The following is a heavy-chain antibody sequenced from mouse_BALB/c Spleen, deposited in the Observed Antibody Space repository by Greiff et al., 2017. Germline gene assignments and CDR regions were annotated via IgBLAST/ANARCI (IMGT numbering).Heavy chain of an antibody. V-gene: IGHV5-4*02. CDR2: ISDGGSYT. Sequence: EVNVVESGGGLVKPGGSLKLSCAASGFTFSDYYMYWVRQTPEKRLEWVATISDGGSYTYYPDSVKGRFTISRDNAKNNLYLQMSSLKSEDTAMYYCARDQRGYLSYWGQGTLVTVSA. D-gene: IGHD2-2*01. J-gene: IGHJ3*01. CDR1: GFTFSDYY. CDR3: ARDQRGYLSY.